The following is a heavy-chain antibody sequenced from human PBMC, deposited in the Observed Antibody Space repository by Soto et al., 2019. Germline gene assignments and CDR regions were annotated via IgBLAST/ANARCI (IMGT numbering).Heavy chain of an antibody. J-gene: IGHJ4*02. Sequence: GGSLRLSCAASGFTFNNYAMHWVRQAPGKGLEYVSGISHDGSSTYYANSVKGRFTISRDNSKNTLFLQMGSLRGEDMAVYYCARPVSGYAYYFDCWGQGTRVTVSS. CDR2: ISHDGSST. CDR1: GFTFNNYA. V-gene: IGHV3-64*01. CDR3: ARPVSGYAYYFDC. D-gene: IGHD5-12*01.